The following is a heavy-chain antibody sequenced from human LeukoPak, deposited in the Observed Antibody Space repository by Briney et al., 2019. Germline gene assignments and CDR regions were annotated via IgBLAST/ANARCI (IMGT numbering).Heavy chain of an antibody. CDR1: GYTFTSYG. V-gene: IGHV1-18*01. D-gene: IGHD6-13*01. CDR2: ISAYNGNT. J-gene: IGHJ6*02. Sequence: ASVKVSCKASGYTFTSYGISWVRQAPGQGLEWMGWISAYNGNTNYAQKLQGRVTMTTDTSTSTAYMELSSLRSEDTAVYYCAIGIEGQQLVGTRYYYYGMDVWGQGTTVTVSS. CDR3: AIGIEGQQLVGTRYYYYGMDV.